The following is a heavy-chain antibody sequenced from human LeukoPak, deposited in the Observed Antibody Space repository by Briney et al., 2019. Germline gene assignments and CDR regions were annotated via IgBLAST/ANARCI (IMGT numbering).Heavy chain of an antibody. CDR3: ARGPYGSGISNWFDP. V-gene: IGHV3-11*04. CDR2: ISSSGSAI. J-gene: IGHJ5*02. Sequence: GGSLRLSCAASGFIFRDYYMSWIRQAPGKGLEWVSYISSSGSAIYYADSVKGRFTISRDNAKNSLYLQMNSLRAEDTAVYYCARGPYGSGISNWFDPWGQGTLVIVSS. CDR1: GFIFRDYY. D-gene: IGHD3-10*01.